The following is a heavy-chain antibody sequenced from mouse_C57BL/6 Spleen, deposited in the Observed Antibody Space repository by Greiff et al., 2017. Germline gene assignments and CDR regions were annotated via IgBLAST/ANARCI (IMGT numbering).Heavy chain of an antibody. Sequence: EVQGVESGGGLVKPGGSLKLSCAASGFTFSSYAMSWVRQTPEKRLEWVATISDGGSYTYYPDNVKGRFTISRDNAKNNLYLQMSHLKSEDTAMYYCASYGSGDWYFDVWGTGTTVTVSS. CDR3: ASYGSGDWYFDV. D-gene: IGHD1-1*01. V-gene: IGHV5-4*01. CDR2: ISDGGSYT. CDR1: GFTFSSYA. J-gene: IGHJ1*03.